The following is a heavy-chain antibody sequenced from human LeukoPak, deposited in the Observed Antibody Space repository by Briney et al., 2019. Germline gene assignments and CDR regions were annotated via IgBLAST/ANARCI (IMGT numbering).Heavy chain of an antibody. CDR3: ARDAGTWGYGYYFDY. Sequence: SVRLSCPASVFTFRRSGMHWVRQAPAKGLDGVEVISHDGSSEYYGYSVTGRFTISRDNSKNTLYLQMNSLRAEDTAVYYCARDAGTWGYGYYFDYWGLGTLVTVS. J-gene: IGHJ4*02. CDR1: VFTFRRSG. V-gene: IGHV3-30*03. CDR2: ISHDGSSE. D-gene: IGHD7-27*01.